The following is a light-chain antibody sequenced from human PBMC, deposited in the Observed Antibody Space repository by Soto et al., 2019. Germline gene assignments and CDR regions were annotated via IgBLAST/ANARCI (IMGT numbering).Light chain of an antibody. CDR2: DAS. J-gene: IGKJ4*01. CDR1: QSVSSY. V-gene: IGKV3-11*01. CDR3: QKRSNWPPLP. Sequence: EIVLTQSPATLSLSPGERATLSCRASQSVSSYLAWYQQKPGQAPRLLIYDASNRATGIPARFSGSGSGTDFTLTIRSIEPEDFAVYYCQKRSNWPPLPFGGGTKVEIK.